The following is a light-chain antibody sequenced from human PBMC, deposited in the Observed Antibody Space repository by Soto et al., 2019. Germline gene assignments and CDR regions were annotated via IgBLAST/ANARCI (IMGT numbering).Light chain of an antibody. CDR2: GTS. CDR3: QQYGNSPWT. J-gene: IGKJ1*01. CDR1: QSVGSSF. Sequence: EIVLTQSPDTLSLSPGERATLSCRASQSVGSSFFAWYQQKPGQPPRLLVYGTSTRATGIPDRFSGSGSGTDFTLKIRRLEPEDFAISYCQQYGNSPWTFGQGTKV. V-gene: IGKV3-20*01.